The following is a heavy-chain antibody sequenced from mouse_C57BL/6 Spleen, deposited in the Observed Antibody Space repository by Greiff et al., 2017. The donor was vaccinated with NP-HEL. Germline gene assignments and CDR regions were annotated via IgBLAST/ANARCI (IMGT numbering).Heavy chain of an antibody. CDR2: IDPSDSYT. CDR1: GYTFTSYW. J-gene: IGHJ2*01. Sequence: VQLQQSGAELVKPGASVKLSCKASGYTFTSYWMQWVKQRPGQGLEWIGEIDPSDSYTNYNQKFKGKATLTVDTSSSTAYMQLSSLTSEDSAVYYCARGRKDYWGQGTTLTVSS. CDR3: ARGRKDY. V-gene: IGHV1-50*01.